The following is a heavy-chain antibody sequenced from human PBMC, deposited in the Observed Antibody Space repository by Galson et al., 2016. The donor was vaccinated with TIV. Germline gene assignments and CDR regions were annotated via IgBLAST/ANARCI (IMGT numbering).Heavy chain of an antibody. Sequence: SVKVSCKASGYTFSNFAITWVRQAPGQGLEWMGYMSAYSGASNYAQEFQGRVTITTDTSTSTASMELRNLRFDDTAVYYCARYSSTSSRRFDYWGQGTLVTVSA. V-gene: IGHV1-18*01. CDR3: ARYSSTSSRRFDY. CDR2: MSAYSGAS. D-gene: IGHD6-6*01. J-gene: IGHJ4*02. CDR1: GYTFSNFA.